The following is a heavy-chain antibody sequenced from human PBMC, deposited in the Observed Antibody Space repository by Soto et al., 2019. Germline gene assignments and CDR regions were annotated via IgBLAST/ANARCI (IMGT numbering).Heavy chain of an antibody. V-gene: IGHV3-33*07. J-gene: IGHJ4*02. CDR1: GFTFRNYG. D-gene: IGHD2-15*01. Sequence: GGSLRLSCATSGFTFRNYGMFWVRQAPGKGLEWVALIWYDGSKRYYADSVRGRFTISRDDSKSTLYLQMNSLRVEDTAVYHCARDLGTYPGSYFDYWGQATPVTVSS. CDR2: IWYDGSKR. CDR3: ARDLGTYPGSYFDY.